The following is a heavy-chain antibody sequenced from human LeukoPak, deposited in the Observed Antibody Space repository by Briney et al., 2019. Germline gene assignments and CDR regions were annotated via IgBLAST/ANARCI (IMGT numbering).Heavy chain of an antibody. CDR2: IIPIFAIA. Sequence: GASVKVSCKASGGTFSSYAISWVRQAAGHGLEWMGRIIPIFAIANYAQKFQGRVTITAAKSTSTAYMELSSLRSEDTAVYYCARDPYYYGAGSPLNDWYFDLWGRGTLVTVSS. V-gene: IGHV1-69*04. J-gene: IGHJ2*01. D-gene: IGHD3-10*01. CDR1: GGTFSSYA. CDR3: ARDPYYYGAGSPLNDWYFDL.